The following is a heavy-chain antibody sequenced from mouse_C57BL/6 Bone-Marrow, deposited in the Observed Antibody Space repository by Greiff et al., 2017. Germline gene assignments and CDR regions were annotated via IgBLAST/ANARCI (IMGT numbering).Heavy chain of an antibody. CDR3: AREAGWYYLGY. D-gene: IGHD2-3*01. V-gene: IGHV1-55*01. CDR2: IYPGSGST. J-gene: IGHJ2*01. CDR1: GYTFTSYW. Sequence: QVQLQQPGAELVKPGASVKMSCKASGYTFTSYWLTWVKQRPGQGLEWIGDIYPGSGSTYYNETFKSKATLTVDTSSSTAYMQLSSLTSEDSAVYSCAREAGWYYLGYWGQGTTLTVSS.